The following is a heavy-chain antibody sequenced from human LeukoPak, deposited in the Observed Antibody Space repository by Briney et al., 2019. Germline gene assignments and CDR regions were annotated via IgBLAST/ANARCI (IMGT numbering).Heavy chain of an antibody. CDR1: GFTFSTYE. CDR3: ARLLRKWLPLDY. D-gene: IGHD6-19*01. CDR2: ISSAGTI. Sequence: GGSLRLSCAASGFTFSTYEMTWVRQAPGKGLEWTSYISSAGTISYADSVKGRFTISRDNAKNSMDLQMNSLRAEDTAVYYCARLLRKWLPLDYWGQGTLVTVSS. J-gene: IGHJ4*02. V-gene: IGHV3-48*03.